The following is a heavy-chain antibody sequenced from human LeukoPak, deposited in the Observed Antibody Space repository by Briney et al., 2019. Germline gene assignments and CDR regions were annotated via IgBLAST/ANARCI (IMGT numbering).Heavy chain of an antibody. J-gene: IGHJ5*02. Sequence: ASVKVSCKASGCTFSSYAISWVRQAPGQGLEWMGRIIPILGIANYAQKFQGRVTITADKSTSTAYMELSSLRSEDTAVYYCARSAYSSSWYDWFDPWGQGTLVTVSS. CDR3: ARSAYSSSWYDWFDP. V-gene: IGHV1-69*04. CDR2: IIPILGIA. CDR1: GCTFSSYA. D-gene: IGHD6-13*01.